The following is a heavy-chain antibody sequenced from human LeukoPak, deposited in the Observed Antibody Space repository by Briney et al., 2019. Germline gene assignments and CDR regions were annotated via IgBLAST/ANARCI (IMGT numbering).Heavy chain of an antibody. J-gene: IGHJ6*03. CDR3: ARMTTKVYYYMDV. V-gene: IGHV4-38-2*02. CDR1: GYSISSGYY. D-gene: IGHD4-11*01. CDR2: IYHSGRT. Sequence: PSETLSLTCTVSGYSISSGYYWGWIRQPPGKGLEWIGSIYHSGRTFYNPSLKSRVTISLDTANNRFSLKLGSVTAADTAVYYCARMTTKVYYYMDVWGKGTTVIISS.